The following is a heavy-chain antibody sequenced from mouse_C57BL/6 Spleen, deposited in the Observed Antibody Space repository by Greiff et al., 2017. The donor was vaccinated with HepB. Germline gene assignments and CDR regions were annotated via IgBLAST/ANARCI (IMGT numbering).Heavy chain of an antibody. Sequence: EVQLQQSGPELVKPGDSVKISCKASGYSFTGYFMNWVMQSHGKSLEWIGRINPYNGDTFYNQKSKGKATLTVDKSSSTAHMELRSLTSEDSAVYYCARAPYYGSSYWYFDVWGTGTTVTVSS. CDR2: INPYNGDT. D-gene: IGHD1-1*01. CDR1: GYSFTGYF. CDR3: ARAPYYGSSYWYFDV. V-gene: IGHV1-20*01. J-gene: IGHJ1*03.